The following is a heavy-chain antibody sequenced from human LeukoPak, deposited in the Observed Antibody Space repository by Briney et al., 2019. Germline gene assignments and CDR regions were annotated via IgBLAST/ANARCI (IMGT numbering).Heavy chain of an antibody. V-gene: IGHV3-23*01. CDR3: AKDRSLEYYYGSGTYSY. Sequence: PGGSLRLSCAASGFTFSTYAMSWVRQPPGEGLEWVSTISRNAGSTYYADYVKGRFTISRDNSKNTLYLQMSSLRAEDTAVYYCAKDRSLEYYYGSGTYSYWGQGTLVTVSS. J-gene: IGHJ4*02. CDR1: GFTFSTYA. CDR2: ISRNAGST. D-gene: IGHD3-10*01.